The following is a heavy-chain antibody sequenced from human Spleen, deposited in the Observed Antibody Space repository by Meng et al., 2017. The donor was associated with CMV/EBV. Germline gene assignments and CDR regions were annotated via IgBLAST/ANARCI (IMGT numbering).Heavy chain of an antibody. J-gene: IGHJ4*02. CDR3: ARGFAFGSSWDG. CDR1: GFTFSSYS. D-gene: IGHD6-13*01. Sequence: GGSLRLSCAASGFTFSSYSMNWVRQAPGKGLEWVSSISSSSSYIYYADSVKGRFTISRDNAKNSLYLQMNSLRAEDTAVYYCARGFAFGSSWDGWGQGTLVTVSS. V-gene: IGHV3-21*01. CDR2: ISSSSSYI.